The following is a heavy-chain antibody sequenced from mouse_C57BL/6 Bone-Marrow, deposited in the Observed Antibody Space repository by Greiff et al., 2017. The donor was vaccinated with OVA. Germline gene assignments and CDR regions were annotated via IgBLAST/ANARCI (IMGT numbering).Heavy chain of an antibody. V-gene: IGHV7-3*01. D-gene: IGHD2-4*01. CDR3: ARSLYDYPPYFDY. CDR2: IRNKANGYTT. CDR1: GFTFTDYY. Sequence: EVQVVESGGGLVQPGGSLSLSCAASGFTFTDYYMSWVRQPPGKALEWLGFIRNKANGYTTEYSASVKGRFTISRDNSQSILYLHMNALGAEDMATYYFARSLYDYPPYFDYWGQGTTLTVSS. J-gene: IGHJ2*01.